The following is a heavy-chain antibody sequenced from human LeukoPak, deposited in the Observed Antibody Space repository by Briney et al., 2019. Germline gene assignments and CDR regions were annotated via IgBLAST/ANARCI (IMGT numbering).Heavy chain of an antibody. CDR2: ISGGGENT. Sequence: GGPLRLSCVASGSTFSSYSMTWVRQAPGKGLEWVSAISGGGENTYYADSVKGRFTISRDNSKSTLYLQMHSLRAEDTAVYYCARRIAARPWSPPFDYWGQGTLVTVSS. V-gene: IGHV3-23*01. D-gene: IGHD6-6*01. CDR1: GSTFSSYS. CDR3: ARRIAARPWSPPFDY. J-gene: IGHJ4*02.